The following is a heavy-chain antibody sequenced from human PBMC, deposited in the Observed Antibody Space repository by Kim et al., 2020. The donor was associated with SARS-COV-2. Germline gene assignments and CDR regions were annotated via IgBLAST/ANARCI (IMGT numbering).Heavy chain of an antibody. J-gene: IGHJ6*02. V-gene: IGHV3-30*18. Sequence: GGSLRLSCAASGFTFSSYGMHWVRQAPGKGLEWVAVISYDGSNKYYADSVKGRFTISRDNSKNTLYLQMNSLRAEDTAVYYCAKEVSARDSSGWLYYYYYYGMDVWGQGTTVTVSS. CDR3: AKEVSARDSSGWLYYYYYYGMDV. CDR2: ISYDGSNK. CDR1: GFTFSSYG. D-gene: IGHD6-19*01.